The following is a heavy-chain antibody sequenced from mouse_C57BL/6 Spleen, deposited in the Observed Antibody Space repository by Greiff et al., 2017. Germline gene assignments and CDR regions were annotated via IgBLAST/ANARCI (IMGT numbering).Heavy chain of an antibody. CDR3: ARGGRLDY. V-gene: IGHV1-52*01. D-gene: IGHD1-1*02. CDR1: GYTFTSYW. J-gene: IGHJ2*01. CDR2: IDPSDSET. Sequence: VQLQQSGAELVRPGSSVKLSCTASGYTFTSYWMHWVKQRPIQGLEWIGNIDPSDSETHYNQKFKDKATITADKSSNTAYMQLSSLTSEDSAVYYCARGGRLDYWGQGTTVTVSS.